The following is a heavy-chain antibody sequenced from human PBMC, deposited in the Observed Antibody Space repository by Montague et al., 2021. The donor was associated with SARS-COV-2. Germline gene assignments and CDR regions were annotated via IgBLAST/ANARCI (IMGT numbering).Heavy chain of an antibody. CDR1: GGSITYSSYY. CDR3: ARASFYYGSGNHYNNWFDS. V-gene: IGHV4-39*07. D-gene: IGHD3-10*01. Sequence: SETLSLTCTMSGGSITYSSYYWGWIRLPPGKGLEWIGSIYYSGTAYYNASLKSRVTMPLDMSKNQLSLRLKSTTAADTAVYFCARASFYYGSGNHYNNWFDSWGQGTVVTVSS. CDR2: IYYSGTA. J-gene: IGHJ5*01.